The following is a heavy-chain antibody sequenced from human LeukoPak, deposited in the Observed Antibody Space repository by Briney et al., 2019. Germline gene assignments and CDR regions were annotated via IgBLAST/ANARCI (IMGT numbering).Heavy chain of an antibody. CDR2: IYSSGST. CDR3: ARRPTGDPKFDY. D-gene: IGHD7-27*01. V-gene: IGHV4-59*08. CDR1: GGSISNYF. J-gene: IGHJ4*02. Sequence: PSETLSLTCSVSGGSISNYFWTWIRQPPGKGLEWIGYIYSSGSTYYNPSLKSRVTISVDTSKNRFSLKLSTATAADTAVYYCARRPTGDPKFDYWGQGTLVTVSS.